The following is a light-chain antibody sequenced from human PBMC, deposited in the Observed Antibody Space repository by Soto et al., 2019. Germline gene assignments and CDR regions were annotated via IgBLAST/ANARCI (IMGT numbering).Light chain of an antibody. Sequence: DIQMTQSPSSLSASVGDRVTITCRASQTISSSLNWYQQKPGKAPDLLIYAASNLQSGVPSRFSGSGSGSDFTLTLTSLQAEDSATDYCQQSYSSAQMYTFGQGTRLEIK. V-gene: IGKV1-39*01. CDR1: QTISSS. CDR3: QQSYSSAQMYT. CDR2: AAS. J-gene: IGKJ2*01.